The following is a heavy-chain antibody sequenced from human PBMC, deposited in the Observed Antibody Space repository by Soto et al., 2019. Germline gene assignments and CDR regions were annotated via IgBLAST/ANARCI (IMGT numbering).Heavy chain of an antibody. CDR1: GFTFSSYS. V-gene: IGHV3-21*01. CDR3: ARALYCNSSDYYYYGRDV. CDR2: ISSSSSYI. J-gene: IGHJ6*02. D-gene: IGHD6-6*01. Sequence: EVQLVESGGGLVKPGGSLRLSCAASGFTFSSYSMNWVRQAPGKGLEWVSSISSSSSYIYYADSVKGRFTISRDNAKKSLYLQMNSLGAEDTAVYYCARALYCNSSDYYYYGRDVWGQGTTVTVSS.